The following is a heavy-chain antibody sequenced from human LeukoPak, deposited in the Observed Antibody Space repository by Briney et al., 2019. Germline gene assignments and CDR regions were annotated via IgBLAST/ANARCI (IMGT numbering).Heavy chain of an antibody. V-gene: IGHV3-53*01. J-gene: IGHJ4*02. CDR2: IYSGGST. CDR1: GFTVSDNY. D-gene: IGHD3-22*01. CDR3: ARGFPPRIYYDTSGYYSYYFHY. Sequence: GGSLRLSCAASGFTVSDNYMNWVRQAPGKGLEWVSVIYSGGSTYYADSVKGRFTISRDNSKNTLYLQMNSLRGDDTAVYYCARGFPPRIYYDTSGYYSYYFHYWGQGTLVAVSS.